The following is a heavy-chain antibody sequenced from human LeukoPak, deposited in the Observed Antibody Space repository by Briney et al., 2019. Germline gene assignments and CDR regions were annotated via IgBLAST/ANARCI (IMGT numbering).Heavy chain of an antibody. Sequence: SQTLSLTCTVSGGSISSGGYYWSWIRQHPGKGLEWIGYIYYSGSTYYNPSLKSRVTISVDTSKNQFSLKLSSATAADTAVYYCARDNEMEVYGDYAGYWFDPWGQGTLVTVSS. CDR3: ARDNEMEVYGDYAGYWFDP. D-gene: IGHD4-17*01. V-gene: IGHV4-31*03. J-gene: IGHJ5*02. CDR1: GGSISSGGYY. CDR2: IYYSGST.